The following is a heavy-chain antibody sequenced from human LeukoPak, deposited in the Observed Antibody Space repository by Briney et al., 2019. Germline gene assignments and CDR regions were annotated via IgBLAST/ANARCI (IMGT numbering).Heavy chain of an antibody. V-gene: IGHV3-23*01. CDR2: ISGRGTSI. CDR3: VRNDTSGVGLDC. D-gene: IGHD3-3*01. CDR1: GFTFTNYA. Sequence: GGSLRLSCAASGFTFTNYAMSWVRQAPGKGLEWVSNISGRGTSINYADSVKGRFSISRDNSKNTMYLQMNSLRAEDTAVYYCVRNDTSGVGLDCWGQGTLVTVSS. J-gene: IGHJ4*02.